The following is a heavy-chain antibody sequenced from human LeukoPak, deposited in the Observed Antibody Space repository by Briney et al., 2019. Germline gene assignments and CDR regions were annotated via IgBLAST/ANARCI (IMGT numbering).Heavy chain of an antibody. D-gene: IGHD2-15*01. V-gene: IGHV5-51*01. Sequence: GESLQISFKGSGYGFTSYWIGWVRQMPGKGLEWMGIIYPGDSDTRYSPSFQGQVTISADKSISTAYLQWSSLKASDTAMYYCARRSLGYCSGGSCYFDYWGQGTLVTVSS. CDR2: IYPGDSDT. CDR3: ARRSLGYCSGGSCYFDY. J-gene: IGHJ4*02. CDR1: GYGFTSYW.